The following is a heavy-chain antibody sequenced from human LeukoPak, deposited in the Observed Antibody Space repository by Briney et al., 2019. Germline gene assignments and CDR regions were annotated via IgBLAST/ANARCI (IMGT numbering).Heavy chain of an antibody. CDR3: AAADKFWSPVDY. J-gene: IGHJ4*02. Sequence: GESLRLSCAASGFTFDDYAMHWVRQAPGKGLEWVSLISWDGGSTYYADSVKGRFTISRDNSKNSLYLQMNSLTAEDTALYYCAAADKFWSPVDYWGQGTLVTVSS. CDR2: ISWDGGST. V-gene: IGHV3-43D*04. CDR1: GFTFDDYA. D-gene: IGHD6-13*01.